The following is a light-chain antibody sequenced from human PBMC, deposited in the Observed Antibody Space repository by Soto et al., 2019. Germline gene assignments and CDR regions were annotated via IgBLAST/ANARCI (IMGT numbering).Light chain of an antibody. V-gene: IGKV1-39*01. CDR3: QQSYSTRLT. Sequence: DIQMTQSPFSLSASVGDRVTISCRPSQTIKNYLNWYQQRPGKAPKLLIFAASTLQSGVPSRFSGSGSGTDFTLTISSLHPEDFATYYCQQSYSTRLTFGGGTKVEI. J-gene: IGKJ4*01. CDR2: AAS. CDR1: QTIKNY.